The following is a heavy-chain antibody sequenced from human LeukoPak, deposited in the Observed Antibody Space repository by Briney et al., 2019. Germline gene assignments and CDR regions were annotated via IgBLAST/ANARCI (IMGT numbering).Heavy chain of an antibody. CDR2: IYYSGST. Sequence: SETLSLTCTVSGGSISSYYWNWIRQPPGKGLEWIGDIYYSGSTNYNPSLKSRVTISVDTSNNHFSLKLSSVTAADTAVYYCASTRRRYCTGGSCYPYYFDYWGQGTLVTVSS. CDR1: GGSISSYY. V-gene: IGHV4-59*01. J-gene: IGHJ4*02. CDR3: ASTRRRYCTGGSCYPYYFDY. D-gene: IGHD2-15*01.